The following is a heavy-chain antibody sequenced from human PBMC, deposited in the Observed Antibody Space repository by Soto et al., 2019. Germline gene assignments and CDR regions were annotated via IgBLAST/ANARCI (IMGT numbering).Heavy chain of an antibody. Sequence: GASVKVSCKASGGTFSSYTISWVRQAPGQGLEWMGRIIPILGIANYAQKFQGRVTITADKSTSTAYMELSSLRSEDTAVYYCAGSYCSGGSCYRSFGAFDIWGQGTMVTVSS. CDR2: IIPILGIA. D-gene: IGHD2-15*01. CDR3: AGSYCSGGSCYRSFGAFDI. V-gene: IGHV1-69*02. J-gene: IGHJ3*02. CDR1: GGTFSSYT.